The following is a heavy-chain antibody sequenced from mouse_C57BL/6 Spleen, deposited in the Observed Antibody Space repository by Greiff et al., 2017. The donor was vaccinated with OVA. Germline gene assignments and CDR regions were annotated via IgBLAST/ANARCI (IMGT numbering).Heavy chain of an antibody. Sequence: VKLMESGAELVKPGASVKLSCKASGYTFTEYTIHWVKQRSGQGLEWIGWFYPGSGSIKYNEKFKDKATLTADKSSSTVYMELSRLTSEDSAVYFCARHEPTAYAMDYWGQGTSVTVSS. CDR2: FYPGSGSI. J-gene: IGHJ4*01. CDR3: ARHEPTAYAMDY. V-gene: IGHV1-62-2*01. D-gene: IGHD1-2*01. CDR1: GYTFTEYT.